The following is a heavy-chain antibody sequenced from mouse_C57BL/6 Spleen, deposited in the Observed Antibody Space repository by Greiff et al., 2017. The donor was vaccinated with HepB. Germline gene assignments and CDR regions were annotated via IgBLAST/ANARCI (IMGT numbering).Heavy chain of an antibody. CDR1: GYAFTNYL. J-gene: IGHJ3*01. Sequence: QVQLQQSGAELVRPGTSVKVSCKASGYAFTNYLIEWVKQRPGQGLEWIGVINPGSGGNNYNEKFKGKATLTADKSSSTAYMQLSSLTSEDSAVYFCARDGSSAWFAYWGQGTLVTVSA. D-gene: IGHD1-1*01. V-gene: IGHV1-54*01. CDR3: ARDGSSAWFAY. CDR2: INPGSGGN.